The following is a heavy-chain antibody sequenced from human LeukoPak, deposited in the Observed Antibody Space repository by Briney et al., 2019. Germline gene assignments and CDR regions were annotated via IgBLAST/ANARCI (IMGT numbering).Heavy chain of an antibody. J-gene: IGHJ4*02. CDR2: INHSGST. CDR1: GRSFSGYY. D-gene: IGHD6-19*01. V-gene: IGHV4-34*01. Sequence: PSETLSLTCAVYGRSFSGYYWSWTRRPPGKGLEWNGEINHSGSTNYNPSLKSRVTISVDTSKNQFSLKLSSVTAADTAVYYCARSAAYSSGWYYFDYWGQGTLVTVSS. CDR3: ARSAAYSSGWYYFDY.